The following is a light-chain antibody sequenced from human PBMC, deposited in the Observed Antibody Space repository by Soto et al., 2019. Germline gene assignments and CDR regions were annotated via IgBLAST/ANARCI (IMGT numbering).Light chain of an antibody. Sequence: IVLTQSPGTLSLSPGERATLSCRASQSVTTQLAWYQQKPGQAPRLIIHGASSRATGIPDRFSGSGSGTDFTLTISRLEPEDFAVYYCQQYGSSPTYTFGQGTKVDI. V-gene: IGKV3-20*01. J-gene: IGKJ2*01. CDR1: QSVTTQ. CDR3: QQYGSSPTYT. CDR2: GAS.